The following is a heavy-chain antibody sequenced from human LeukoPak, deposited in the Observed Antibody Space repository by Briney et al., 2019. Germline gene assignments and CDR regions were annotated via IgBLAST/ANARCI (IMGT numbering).Heavy chain of an antibody. V-gene: IGHV1-69*04. CDR1: GGTFSSYA. J-gene: IGHJ4*02. Sequence: SVKVSCKASGGTFSSYAISWVRQALGQGLEWMGRIIPILGIANYAQKFQGRVTITADKSTSTAYMELSSLRSEDTAVYYCASRPYSSGPLDYWGQGTLVTVSS. D-gene: IGHD6-19*01. CDR3: ASRPYSSGPLDY. CDR2: IIPILGIA.